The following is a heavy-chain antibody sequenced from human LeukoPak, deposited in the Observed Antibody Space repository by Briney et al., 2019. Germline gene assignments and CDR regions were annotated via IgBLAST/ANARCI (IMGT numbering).Heavy chain of an antibody. CDR3: ARSTPSTNRNYPPLFSFDS. CDR2: IYHSGST. CDR1: AHSISSGYY. J-gene: IGHJ4*02. Sequence: SETLSLTCTVSAHSISSGYYWGWIRQPPGKGLEWIGSIYHSGSTYYNPSLKSRVTISVDTSKNQFSLKLSSVTAADTAVYFCARSTPSTNRNYPPLFSFDSWGQGTRVTVSS. D-gene: IGHD1-7*01. V-gene: IGHV4-38-2*02.